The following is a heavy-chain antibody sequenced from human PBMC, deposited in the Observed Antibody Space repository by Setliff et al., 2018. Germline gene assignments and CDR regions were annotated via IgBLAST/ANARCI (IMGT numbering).Heavy chain of an antibody. CDR3: ARDLDYQYYYDSSGRDALDI. D-gene: IGHD3-22*01. Sequence: SVKVSCKTSGGTFSTFGIHWVRQAPGQGLVWMGGINPIFGTAHYAQKFQGRVTITADESTSTAYMELSSLKSDDTAVYYCARDLDYQYYYDSSGRDALDIWGQGTMVTVSS. V-gene: IGHV1-69*13. CDR2: INPIFGTA. CDR1: GGTFSTFG. J-gene: IGHJ3*02.